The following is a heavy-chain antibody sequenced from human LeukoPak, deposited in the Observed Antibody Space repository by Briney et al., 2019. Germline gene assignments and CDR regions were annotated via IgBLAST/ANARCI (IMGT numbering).Heavy chain of an antibody. V-gene: IGHV4-31*11. Sequence: SETLSLTCAVYGGSFSGYYWSWICQHPGKGLEWIGYIYYSGSTYYNPSLKSRVTISVDTSKNQFSLKLSSVTAADTAVYYCANVVTASNWYFDLWGRGTLVTVSS. CDR3: ANVVTASNWYFDL. CDR1: GGSFSGYY. J-gene: IGHJ2*01. D-gene: IGHD2-21*02. CDR2: IYYSGST.